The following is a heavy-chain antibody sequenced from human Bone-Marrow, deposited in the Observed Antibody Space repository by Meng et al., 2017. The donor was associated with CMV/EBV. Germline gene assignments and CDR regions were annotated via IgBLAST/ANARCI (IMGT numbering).Heavy chain of an antibody. CDR3: ARGAPGFKKGWQLVVDYYYGMDV. Sequence: GGSLRLSCAASGFTFSSYDMHWVRQATGKGLEWVSAIGTAGDTYYPGSVKGRFTISRENAKNSLYLQMNSLRAGDTAVYYCARGAPGFKKGWQLVVDYYYGMDVWGQGTTVTGYS. CDR2: IGTAGDT. V-gene: IGHV3-13*01. D-gene: IGHD6-6*01. CDR1: GFTFSSYD. J-gene: IGHJ6*01.